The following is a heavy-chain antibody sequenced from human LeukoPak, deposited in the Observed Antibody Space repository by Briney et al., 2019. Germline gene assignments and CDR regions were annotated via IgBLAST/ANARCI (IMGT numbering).Heavy chain of an antibody. CDR3: ASQRLTGEGHYYFDY. CDR2: IIPIFGTA. V-gene: IGHV1-69*13. CDR1: GRSTRNYG. D-gene: IGHD7-27*01. J-gene: IGHJ4*02. Sequence: SVKVSCKASGRSTRNYGITWVRQAPGQRLEWMGGIIPIFGTANYAQKFQGRVTITADESTRTAYMELSSLRSEDTAVYYCASQRLTGEGHYYFDYWGQGTLVTVSS.